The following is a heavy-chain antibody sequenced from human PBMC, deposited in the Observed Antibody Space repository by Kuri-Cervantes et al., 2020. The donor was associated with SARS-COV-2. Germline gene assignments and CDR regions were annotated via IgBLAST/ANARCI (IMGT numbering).Heavy chain of an antibody. Sequence: SETLSLTCAFYGESFSGYYWNWIRQSPGKGLEWIGEVNHRGSTNYNPSLKSRVTISVDTSKNQFSLKLSSVTAADTAVYYCARWSGFFFDIWGQGTMVTVSS. CDR2: VNHRGST. CDR1: GESFSGYY. V-gene: IGHV4-34*01. D-gene: IGHD3-3*01. J-gene: IGHJ3*02. CDR3: ARWSGFFFDI.